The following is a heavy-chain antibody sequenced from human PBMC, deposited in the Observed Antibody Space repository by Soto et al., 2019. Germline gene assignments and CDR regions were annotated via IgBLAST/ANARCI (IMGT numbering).Heavy chain of an antibody. J-gene: IGHJ4*02. Sequence: EVQLLESGGGLIRPGGSLRLSCAASGFTFSSYDMSWVRQTPGRGLEWVSTVTPLGTTTSYADSVKGRFTISRDNSKNTLYLQLTSLRDEDTALYYCAKSPRRGGQREEYDYWGQGPLVTVSS. D-gene: IGHD2-15*01. CDR2: VTPLGTTT. CDR3: AKSPRRGGQREEYDY. V-gene: IGHV3-23*01. CDR1: GFTFSSYD.